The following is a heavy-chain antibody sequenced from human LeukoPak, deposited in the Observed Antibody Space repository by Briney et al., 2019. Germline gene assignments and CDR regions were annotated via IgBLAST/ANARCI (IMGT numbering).Heavy chain of an antibody. CDR3: ARADYGDYGPYYYYYMDV. CDR1: GGTFSSYA. J-gene: IGHJ6*03. CDR2: IIPIFGTA. Sequence: GASVKVSCKASGGTFSSYAISWVRQAPGQGLEWMGGIIPIFGTANYAQKFQGRVTITADESTSTAYMELSSLRSEDTAVYYCARADYGDYGPYYYYYMDVWGKGTTVTVSS. V-gene: IGHV1-69*13. D-gene: IGHD4-17*01.